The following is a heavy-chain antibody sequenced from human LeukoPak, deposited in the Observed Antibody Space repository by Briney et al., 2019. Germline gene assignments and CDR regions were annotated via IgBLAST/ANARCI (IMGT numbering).Heavy chain of an antibody. Sequence: GGSLRLSRAASGFTVISNYMNWVRQAPGKGLEWVSVIYTSGITDYSDSVKSRFTISRDNSKNTLYLQMNSRRTEDTAVYYCARRPAVTRPFDYWGQGTLVTVSS. D-gene: IGHD6-6*01. CDR3: ARRPAVTRPFDY. CDR1: GFTVISNY. CDR2: IYTSGIT. J-gene: IGHJ4*02. V-gene: IGHV3-66*01.